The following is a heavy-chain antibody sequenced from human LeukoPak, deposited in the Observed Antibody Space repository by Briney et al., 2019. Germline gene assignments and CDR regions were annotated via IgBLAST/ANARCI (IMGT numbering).Heavy chain of an antibody. J-gene: IGHJ4*02. CDR3: ARARRMLYECTYFDY. Sequence: GGSLRLSCAASGFTFSDYYMSWIRQAPGKGLEWVSYISSSGSTIYYADSVKGRFTISRDNAKNSLYMQMNSLRAEDTAVYYCARARRMLYECTYFDYWGQGTLVTVSS. CDR1: GFTFSDYY. D-gene: IGHD2-8*01. V-gene: IGHV3-11*04. CDR2: ISSSGSTI.